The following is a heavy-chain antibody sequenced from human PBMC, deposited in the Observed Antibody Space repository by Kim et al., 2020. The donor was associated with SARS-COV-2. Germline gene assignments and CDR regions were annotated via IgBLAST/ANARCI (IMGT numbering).Heavy chain of an antibody. CDR1: GYAFTGFY. V-gene: IGHV1-2*02. D-gene: IGHD2-15*01. CDR3: AKVMAGACCSFDI. CDR2: MNPKSGDK. Sequence: ASVKVSCKTSGYAFTGFYIHWVRQAPGQGLEWMGWMNPKSGDKRYAQKFQGRVTLTRDTSIKTAYMDLSSLKSDDTAVYFCAKVMAGACCSFDIWGQGTVVTVSS. J-gene: IGHJ3*02.